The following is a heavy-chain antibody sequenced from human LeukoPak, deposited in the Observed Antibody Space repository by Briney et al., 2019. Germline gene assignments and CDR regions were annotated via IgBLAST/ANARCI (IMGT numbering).Heavy chain of an antibody. CDR2: IYPGDFDT. D-gene: IGHD3-16*01. CDR3: ARHESTYGFVLGNVRHYYNIDV. J-gene: IGHJ6*03. Sequence: LGESLKISCKGSGYSFSSYWIGWMRQMPGKGLEWMGIIYPGDFDTRYSPSFEGQVTISADKSISTAYLQWSSLKASDTAVYYCARHESTYGFVLGNVRHYYNIDVWGNGTTVSVSS. V-gene: IGHV5-51*01. CDR1: GYSFSSYW.